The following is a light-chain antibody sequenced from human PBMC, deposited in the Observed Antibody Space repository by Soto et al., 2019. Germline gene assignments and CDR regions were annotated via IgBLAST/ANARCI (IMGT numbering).Light chain of an antibody. CDR1: SSDVGGYNY. CDR3: SSYTSSPRGYV. V-gene: IGLV2-14*01. CDR2: DVS. Sequence: QSALTQPASVSGSPGQSITISCTGTSSDVGGYNYVSWYQQHPGKAPKLMIYDVSNRPSGVSNRFSGSKSGNTASLTISGIQAEDEADYYCSSYTSSPRGYVFGTGTKVTVL. J-gene: IGLJ1*01.